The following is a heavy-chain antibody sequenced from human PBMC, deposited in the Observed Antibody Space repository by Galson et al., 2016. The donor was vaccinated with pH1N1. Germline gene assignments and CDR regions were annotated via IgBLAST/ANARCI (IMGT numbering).Heavy chain of an antibody. V-gene: IGHV3-30*02. CDR3: AKDLLIPGMTPVINPDDY. D-gene: IGHD4-17*01. CDR1: GFSFSRYG. CDR2: IRTDGINK. Sequence: RLSCAAAGFSFSRYGFHWVRQAPGKGLEWVAFIRTDGINKNYADSVKGRFTISRDNSRNTLFLQMNGLRAEDTAVYYCAKDLLIPGMTPVINPDDYWGQGTLVTVSS. J-gene: IGHJ4*02.